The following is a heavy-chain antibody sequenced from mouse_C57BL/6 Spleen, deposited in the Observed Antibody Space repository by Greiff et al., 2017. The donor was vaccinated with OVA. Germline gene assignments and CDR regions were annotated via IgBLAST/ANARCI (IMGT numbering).Heavy chain of an antibody. J-gene: IGHJ4*01. CDR3: ASKYNAMDY. CDR1: GYTFTSYW. D-gene: IGHD1-3*01. CDR2: IYPSDSET. Sequence: QVQLQQPGAELVRPGSSVKLSCKASGYTFTSYWMDWVKQRPGQGLEWIGNIYPSDSETHYNQKFKDKAPLTVDKSSSTAYMQLSSLTSEDSAVFYCASKYNAMDYTGDGASDSASS. V-gene: IGHV1-61*01.